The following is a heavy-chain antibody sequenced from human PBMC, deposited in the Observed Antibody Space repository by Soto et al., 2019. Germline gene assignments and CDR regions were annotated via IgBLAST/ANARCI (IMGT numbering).Heavy chain of an antibody. CDR3: ACDYYDSSGYYNFDY. CDR1: GGTLSSYS. Sequence: QVQLVQSGAEVKKPGSSVKVSCKASGGTLSSYSINWVRQAPGQGLEWMGRIIPILGIANYAQKFQGRVTITAAQSTTTAYMELSSLRSEDTAVYYCACDYYDSSGYYNFDYWGQGTLVTVSS. V-gene: IGHV1-69*02. CDR2: IIPILGIA. J-gene: IGHJ4*02. D-gene: IGHD3-22*01.